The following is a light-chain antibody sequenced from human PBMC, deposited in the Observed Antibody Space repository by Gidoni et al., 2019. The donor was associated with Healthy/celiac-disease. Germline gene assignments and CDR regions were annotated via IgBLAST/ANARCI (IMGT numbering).Light chain of an antibody. Sequence: DGQLTQSPSFLSASVGARVTITRRASQYIGSSLAWYQRKSGEAPKFLIYAAATLQSGVPSRFSGSGSGTEFTLTISSLQAEDFATYYCQQLYSSPPTFGGGTKVEIK. CDR3: QQLYSSPPT. CDR2: AAA. CDR1: QYIGSS. V-gene: IGKV1-9*01. J-gene: IGKJ4*01.